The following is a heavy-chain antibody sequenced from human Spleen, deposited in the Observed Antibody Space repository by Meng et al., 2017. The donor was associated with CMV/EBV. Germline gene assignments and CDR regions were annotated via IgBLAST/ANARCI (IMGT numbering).Heavy chain of an antibody. CDR3: ARVGATTYDYYYDYGMDV. J-gene: IGHJ6*02. CDR2: ISAYNGNT. Sequence: TFTSYGNSWVRHAPGQGLEWMGWISAYNGNTNYAQKLQGRVTMTTDTSTSTAYMELRSLRSDDTAVYYCARVGATTYDYYYDYGMDVWGQGTMVTVSS. V-gene: IGHV1-18*01. CDR1: TFTSYG. D-gene: IGHD1-26*01.